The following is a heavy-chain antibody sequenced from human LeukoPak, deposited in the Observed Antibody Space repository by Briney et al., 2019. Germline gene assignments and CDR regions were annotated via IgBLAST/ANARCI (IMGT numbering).Heavy chain of an antibody. Sequence: SETLSLTCTVSGGSISSSSYYWGWIRQPPGKGLEWIGSIYYSGSTNNNPSLKSRVTISVDTSKNQFSLKLSSVTAADTAVYYCARGDSSGYYYHYFDYWGQGTLVTVSS. CDR2: IYYSGST. V-gene: IGHV4-39*07. J-gene: IGHJ4*02. CDR3: ARGDSSGYYYHYFDY. CDR1: GGSISSSSYY. D-gene: IGHD3-22*01.